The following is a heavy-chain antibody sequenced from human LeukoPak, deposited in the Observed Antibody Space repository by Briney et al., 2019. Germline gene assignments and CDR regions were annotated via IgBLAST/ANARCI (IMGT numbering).Heavy chain of an antibody. D-gene: IGHD6-13*01. J-gene: IGHJ4*02. CDR2: ISYDGSNK. CDR3: ARDQGYPGIAAAGPLVY. V-gene: IGHV3-30*04. Sequence: HPGGSLRLSCAASGFTFSSYAMHWVRQAPGKGLEWVAVISYDGSNKYYADSVKGRFTISRDNSKNTLYLQMNSLGAEDTAVYYCARDQGYPGIAAAGPLVYWGQGTLVTVSS. CDR1: GFTFSSYA.